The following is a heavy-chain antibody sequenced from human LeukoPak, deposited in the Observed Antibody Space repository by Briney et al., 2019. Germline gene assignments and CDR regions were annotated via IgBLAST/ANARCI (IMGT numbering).Heavy chain of an antibody. CDR3: ARGGGSGGRNFDYWGQDY. CDR1: GYSISSGYY. J-gene: IGHJ4*02. D-gene: IGHD3-3*01. V-gene: IGHV4-38-2*01. Sequence: SETLSLTCAVSGYSISSGYYWGWIRQPPGKGLEWMGSIYHSGNTYYNPSLKSRVSISVDTSKNQFSLKLSSVTAADTAVYYCARGGGSGGRNFDYWGQDYWGQGTLVTVSS. CDR2: IYHSGNT.